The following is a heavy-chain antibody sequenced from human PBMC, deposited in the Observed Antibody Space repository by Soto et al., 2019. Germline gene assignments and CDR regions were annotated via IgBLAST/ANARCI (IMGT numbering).Heavy chain of an antibody. CDR1: GGSISSSIYY. J-gene: IGHJ6*02. Sequence: SETLSLTCTVSGGSISSSIYYWGWIRQPPGKGLEWIVSIYYSGSTYYNPSLKSRVTISVDSSKNQFSLKLSSVTAADTAVYYLARHYGYGSGSYYYYYGMDVWGQGTTVTSP. V-gene: IGHV4-39*01. D-gene: IGHD3-10*01. CDR2: IYYSGST. CDR3: ARHYGYGSGSYYYYYGMDV.